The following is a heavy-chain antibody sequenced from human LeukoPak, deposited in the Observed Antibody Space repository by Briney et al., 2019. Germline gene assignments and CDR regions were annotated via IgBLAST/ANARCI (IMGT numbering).Heavy chain of an antibody. CDR2: INPNSGGT. D-gene: IGHD3-10*01. V-gene: IGHV1-2*02. J-gene: IGHJ6*03. Sequence: GASVKVSCKASGYTFTGYYMHWVRQAPGQGLEWMGWINPNSGGTNYAQKFQGRVTMTRDTSISTAYMELSRLRSDDTAVYYCARGYYYGSGSPTHYYYYYYMDVWGKGTTVTISS. CDR1: GYTFTGYY. CDR3: ARGYYYGSGSPTHYYYYYYMDV.